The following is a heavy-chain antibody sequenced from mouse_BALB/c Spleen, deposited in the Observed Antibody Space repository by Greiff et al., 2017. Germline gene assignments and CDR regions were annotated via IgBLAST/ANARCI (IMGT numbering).Heavy chain of an antibody. J-gene: IGHJ3*01. CDR1: GYAFTNYL. V-gene: IGHV1-54*01. CDR3: ARRGFAY. Sequence: VQLQQSGAELVRPGTSVKVSCKASGYAFTNYLIEWVKQRPGQGLEWIGVIIPGSGGTNYNEKFKGKATLTADKSSSTAYMQLSSLTSDDSAVYFCARRGFAYWGQGTLVTVSA. CDR2: IIPGSGGT.